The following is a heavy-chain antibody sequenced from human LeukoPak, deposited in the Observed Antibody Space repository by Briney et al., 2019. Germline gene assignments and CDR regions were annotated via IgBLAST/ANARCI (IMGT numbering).Heavy chain of an antibody. CDR2: IYYSGSP. V-gene: IGHV4-38-2*02. D-gene: IGHD2-21*02. J-gene: IGHJ3*02. CDR3: AGAYCGGDCYSGRAFDI. Sequence: PSETLSLTCTVSGYSISTGYYWDWIRQPPGKGLEWIGSIYYSGSPYYNPSLKSRVTISVDTSKKQFSLKLSSVTAADAAVYYCAGAYCGGDCYSGRAFDIWGQGTMVTVSS. CDR1: GYSISTGYY.